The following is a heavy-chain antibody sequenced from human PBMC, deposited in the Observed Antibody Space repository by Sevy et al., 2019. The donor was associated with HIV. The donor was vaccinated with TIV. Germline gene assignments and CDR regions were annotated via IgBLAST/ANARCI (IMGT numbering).Heavy chain of an antibody. V-gene: IGHV3-23*01. CDR2: ISGSGFST. J-gene: IGHJ6*02. CDR3: AKVYYFDSGTVIPRGMDV. Sequence: GGSLRLSCAASGFTFDNNAMYWVRQAPGKGLEWVSVISGSGFSTNYAGSVKSRFTISRDISKSTLYLQMNSLRAEDTAGYYCAKVYYFDSGTVIPRGMDVWGQGTTVTVSS. CDR1: GFTFDNNA. D-gene: IGHD3-9*01.